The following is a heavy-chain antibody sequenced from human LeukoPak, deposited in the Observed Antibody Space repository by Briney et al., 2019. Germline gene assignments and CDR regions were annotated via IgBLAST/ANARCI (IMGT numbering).Heavy chain of an antibody. CDR1: GFTLSTNA. CDR3: AKDVGKWESLHFFDY. V-gene: IGHV3-23*01. CDR2: ISGSGAST. J-gene: IGHJ4*02. Sequence: GGSLRLSCLTSGFTLSTNAMSWVRQASGKGLEWISGISGSGASTYYADSVKGRFTISRDDSRNTLYLQMNSLRGDDTAVYYCAKDVGKWESLHFFDYWGQGTLVTVSS. D-gene: IGHD1-26*01.